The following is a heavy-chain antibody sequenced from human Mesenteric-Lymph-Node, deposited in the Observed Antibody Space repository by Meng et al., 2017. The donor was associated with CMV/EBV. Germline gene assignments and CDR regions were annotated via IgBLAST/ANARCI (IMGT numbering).Heavy chain of an antibody. CDR2: IIPLLDST. D-gene: IGHD3-3*01. J-gene: IGHJ4*01. Sequence: CKVSGGTFSSYVITWVRQAPGQGLEWMGEIIPLLDSTTYAQKFQDRVAITADKSTTTVYMDLRNLRSEDTAVYYCARDFGVPASAIDYWGHGTVVTVSS. CDR1: GGTFSSYV. V-gene: IGHV1-69*06. CDR3: ARDFGVPASAIDY.